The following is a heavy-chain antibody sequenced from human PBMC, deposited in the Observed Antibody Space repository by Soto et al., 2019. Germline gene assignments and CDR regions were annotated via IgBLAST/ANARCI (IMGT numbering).Heavy chain of an antibody. D-gene: IGHD6-19*01. V-gene: IGHV3-33*01. CDR3: AREDSTGWYTNY. J-gene: IGHJ4*02. CDR2: IWYDGSNK. Sequence: PGKGLEWVAVIWYDGSNKYYADSVKGRFTISRDDSKNTLYLQMNSLRAEDTALYYCAREDSTGWYTNYWGQGTLVSVSS.